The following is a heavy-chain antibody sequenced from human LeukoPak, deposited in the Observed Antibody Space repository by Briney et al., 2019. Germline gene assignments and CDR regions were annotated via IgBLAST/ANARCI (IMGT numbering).Heavy chain of an antibody. V-gene: IGHV3-23*01. CDR2: ISGSGANT. CDR1: GFTFTSYA. Sequence: GGSLRLSCAASGFTFTSYAMSWVRQAPGKGLEWVSTISGSGANTYYADSVKGRFTISRDNSYNTLYLQMNSLRPEDTAVYYCVRVAGSIAAAGPNDYWGQGTLVTVSS. CDR3: VRVAGSIAAAGPNDY. J-gene: IGHJ4*02. D-gene: IGHD6-13*01.